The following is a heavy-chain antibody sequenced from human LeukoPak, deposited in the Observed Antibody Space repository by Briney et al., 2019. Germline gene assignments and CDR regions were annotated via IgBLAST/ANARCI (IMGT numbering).Heavy chain of an antibody. V-gene: IGHV3-7*01. J-gene: IGHJ4*02. Sequence: GGSLRLSCTASGFTFGSWIIWVRQAPGKGLEWVANINQDGTERYYVDSVKGRFTISRDNAKNSLYLQMNSLRAEDTAVYYCARDPPGWELPLDYWGQGTLVTVSS. CDR2: INQDGTER. CDR1: GFTFGSW. D-gene: IGHD1-26*01. CDR3: ARDPPGWELPLDY.